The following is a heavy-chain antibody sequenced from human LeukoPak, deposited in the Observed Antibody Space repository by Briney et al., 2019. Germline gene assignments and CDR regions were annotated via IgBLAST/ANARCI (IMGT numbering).Heavy chain of an antibody. CDR1: GFTVTSSY. V-gene: IGHV3-53*01. CDR3: ARGRSITAAGLFDY. J-gene: IGHJ4*02. CDR2: VYSGEII. D-gene: IGHD6-13*01. Sequence: GGSLRLSCAASGFTVTSSYMNWVRQAPGKGLEWVSVVYSGEIIYYADSVKGRFTISRDNSKNTLYLQMNSLRAEDTAVYYCARGRSITAAGLFDYWGQGTLVTVSS.